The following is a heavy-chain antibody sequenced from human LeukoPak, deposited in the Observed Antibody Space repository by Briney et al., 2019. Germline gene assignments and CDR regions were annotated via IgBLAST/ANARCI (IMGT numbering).Heavy chain of an antibody. J-gene: IGHJ6*04. CDR3: ARESIAAPGRMDV. D-gene: IGHD6-6*01. CDR1: GYTFTGYY. Sequence: ASVKVSCKASGYTFTGYYMHWVRQAPGQGLEWMGWINPNSGGTNYAQKFQGRVTMTRDTSISTAYMELGRLRSDDTAVYYCARESIAAPGRMDVWGKGTTVTVSS. CDR2: INPNSGGT. V-gene: IGHV1-2*02.